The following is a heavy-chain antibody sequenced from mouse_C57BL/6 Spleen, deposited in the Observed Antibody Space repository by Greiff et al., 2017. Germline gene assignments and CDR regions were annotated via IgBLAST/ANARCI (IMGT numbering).Heavy chain of an antibody. J-gene: IGHJ3*01. Sequence: EVQLVEPEGGLVQPGSSMKLSCTASGFTFSDYYMAWVRQVPEKGLEWVANINYDGSSTYYHDSLKSRFIISRDNAKNILYLQMSRLKSEDTATYYCAREGYCYGSTPGLAYWGQGTLVTVSA. D-gene: IGHD1-1*01. V-gene: IGHV5-16*01. CDR1: GFTFSDYY. CDR3: AREGYCYGSTPGLAY. CDR2: INYDGSST.